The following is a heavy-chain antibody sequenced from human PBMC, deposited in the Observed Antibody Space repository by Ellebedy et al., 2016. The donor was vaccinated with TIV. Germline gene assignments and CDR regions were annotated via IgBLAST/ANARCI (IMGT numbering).Heavy chain of an antibody. CDR1: AGSIKSYY. Sequence: MPSETLSLTCSVSAGSIKSYYWNWIRQPPGKGLEWIGYIYYSGSTNYNPSLKSRVTISVDTSKNQFSLKLSSVTAADTAVYYCARYPGVAAHYFDYWGQGTLVTVSS. J-gene: IGHJ4*02. V-gene: IGHV4-59*01. CDR2: IYYSGST. CDR3: ARYPGVAAHYFDY. D-gene: IGHD6-19*01.